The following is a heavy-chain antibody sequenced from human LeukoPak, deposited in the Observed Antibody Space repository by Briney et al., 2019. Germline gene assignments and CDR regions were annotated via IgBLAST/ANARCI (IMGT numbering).Heavy chain of an antibody. CDR3: ARVSGRLERQSDLDY. Sequence: GGSLRLSCAASGLTFASYSMNWVRQAPGKGLEWVSSISGDSTYIYNAGSVKGRFTISRDNAQASLYLQMISLRADDTAVHYCARVSGRLERQSDLDYWGQGTLVIVSS. CDR2: ISGDSTYI. D-gene: IGHD1-1*01. J-gene: IGHJ4*02. CDR1: GLTFASYS. V-gene: IGHV3-21*01.